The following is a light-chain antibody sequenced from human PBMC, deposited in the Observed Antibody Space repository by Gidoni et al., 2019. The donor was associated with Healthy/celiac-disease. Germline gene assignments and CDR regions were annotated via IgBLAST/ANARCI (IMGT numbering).Light chain of an antibody. J-gene: IGKJ5*01. CDR3: QQYYTTPRT. CDR2: WAS. Sequence: DIVMTQSPDTLAVPLGERATINCKSSQSVLYSSNNKNYLSWFQQKSGQPPKLLIYWASTRASGVPDRFSGSGSGTDFTLTISSLQAEDVAVYYCQQYYTTPRTFGQGTRLEIK. CDR1: QSVLYSSNNKNY. V-gene: IGKV4-1*01.